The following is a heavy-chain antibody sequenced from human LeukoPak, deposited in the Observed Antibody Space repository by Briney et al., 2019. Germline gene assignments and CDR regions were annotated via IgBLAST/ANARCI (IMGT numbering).Heavy chain of an antibody. CDR3: PRARMFCGYRGCLNP. Sequence: PSETLSLTCTASGGSISSYYWSWVRQPAGKGLEWIGRIYTSGSTNYNPSLKSRVTMSVDTSKNQFSLKLSSVTAADTAMYYCPRARMFCGYRGCLNPWSQGTLVTVSS. V-gene: IGHV4-4*07. J-gene: IGHJ5*02. CDR1: GGSISSYY. CDR2: IYTSGST. D-gene: IGHD5-18*01.